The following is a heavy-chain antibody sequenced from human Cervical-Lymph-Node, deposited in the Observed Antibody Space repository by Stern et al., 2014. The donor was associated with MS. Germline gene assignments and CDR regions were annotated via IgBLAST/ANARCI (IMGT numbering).Heavy chain of an antibody. CDR3: ARHVWGRINPPHRYLVAPDY. Sequence: QLVQSGAEVKKPGESLKISCKGSGYSFTSYWIGWVRQMPGKGLEWMGIIYPGDSDTRYSPSFQGQVTISADKSISTAYLQWSSLKASDTAMYYCARHVWGRINPPHRYLVAPDYWGQGTLVTVSS. CDR2: IYPGDSDT. V-gene: IGHV5-51*01. D-gene: IGHD2-15*01. J-gene: IGHJ4*02. CDR1: GYSFTSYW.